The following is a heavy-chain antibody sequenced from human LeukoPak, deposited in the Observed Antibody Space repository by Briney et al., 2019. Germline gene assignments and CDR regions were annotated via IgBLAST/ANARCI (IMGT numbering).Heavy chain of an antibody. V-gene: IGHV4-4*07. CDR1: GGSISSYY. D-gene: IGHD1-7*01. CDR3: ARSQSTTLFDP. CDR2: IYTSGST. J-gene: IGHJ5*02. Sequence: PSETLSLTCTVSGGSISSYYWSWIRQPAGKGLEWIGRIYTSGSTNYNPSLKSRVTMPLDKSKNQFSLKLSSVTAADTAVYYCARSQSTTLFDPWGQGTLVTVSS.